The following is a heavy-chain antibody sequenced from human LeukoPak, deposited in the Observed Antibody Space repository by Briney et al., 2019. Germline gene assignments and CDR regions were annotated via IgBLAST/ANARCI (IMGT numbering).Heavy chain of an antibody. CDR2: ISGSGGST. Sequence: GGSLRLSCAASGFTFSSYAMSWARQAPGKGLEWVSAISGSGGSTYYADSVKGRFTISRDNSKNTLYLQMNSLRAEDTAVYYCARLLGYCSSTSCYAHAFDIWGQGTMVTVSS. D-gene: IGHD2-2*01. CDR3: ARLLGYCSSTSCYAHAFDI. J-gene: IGHJ3*02. CDR1: GFTFSSYA. V-gene: IGHV3-23*01.